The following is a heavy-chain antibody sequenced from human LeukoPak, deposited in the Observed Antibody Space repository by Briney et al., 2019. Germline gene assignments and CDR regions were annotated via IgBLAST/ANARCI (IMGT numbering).Heavy chain of an antibody. CDR3: ATYYYGSGGY. CDR2: ISYDGSNK. Sequence: GGSLRLSCAASGLTFSSFGMHWVRQAPGKGLEWVAVISYDGSNKYYADSVKGRFTISRDNSKNTLYLQMNSLRAEDTAVYYCATYYYGSGGYWGQGTLVTVSS. CDR1: GLTFSSFG. D-gene: IGHD3-10*01. V-gene: IGHV3-30*03. J-gene: IGHJ4*02.